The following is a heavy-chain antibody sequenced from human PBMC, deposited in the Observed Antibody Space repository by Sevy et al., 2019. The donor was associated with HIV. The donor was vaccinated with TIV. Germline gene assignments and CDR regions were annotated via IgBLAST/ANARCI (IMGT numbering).Heavy chain of an antibody. CDR3: AKDHNLWSEGGFLHH. CDR1: GFTFSSYA. D-gene: IGHD3-10*01. CDR2: ISYDGNNK. Sequence: GGSLRLSCAASGFTFSSYAIHWVHQAPGKGLEWVAVISYDGNNKYYADSVQGRFTVSRDNSKNTLYVQTNSLRAEDTAVYYCAKDHNLWSEGGFLHHWGQGTLVTVSS. V-gene: IGHV3-30*18. J-gene: IGHJ1*01.